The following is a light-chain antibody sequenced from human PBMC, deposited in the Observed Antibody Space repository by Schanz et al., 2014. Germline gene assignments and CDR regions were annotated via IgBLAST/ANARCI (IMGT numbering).Light chain of an antibody. CDR3: CSYAGGNTYV. V-gene: IGLV2-11*01. CDR2: DVS. CDR1: SSDVGGHNY. J-gene: IGLJ1*01. Sequence: QSALTQPRSVSGSPGQSVTISCTGTSSDVGGHNYVSWYQQHPGKAPKLMIYDVSKRPSGVPDRFSGSKSGNTASLTISGLHAEDEADYYCCSYAGGNTYVFGTGTKLTVL.